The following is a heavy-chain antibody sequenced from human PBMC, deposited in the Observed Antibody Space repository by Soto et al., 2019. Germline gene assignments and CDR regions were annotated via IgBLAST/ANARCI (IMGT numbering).Heavy chain of an antibody. CDR2: ISAYNGNT. CDR3: ARESDVDTAMVTLGY. V-gene: IGHV1-18*01. D-gene: IGHD5-18*01. CDR1: GYTFTSYG. J-gene: IGHJ4*02. Sequence: ASVKVSCKASGYTFTSYGISWVRQAPGQGLEWMGWISAYNGNTNYAQKLQGRVTMTTDTSTSTAYMELRSLRSDDTAVYYCARESDVDTAMVTLGYWGQGTLVTVSS.